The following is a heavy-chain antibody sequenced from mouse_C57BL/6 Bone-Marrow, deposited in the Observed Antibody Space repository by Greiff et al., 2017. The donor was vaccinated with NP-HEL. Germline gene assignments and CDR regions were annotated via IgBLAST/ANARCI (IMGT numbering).Heavy chain of an antibody. J-gene: IGHJ3*01. CDR2: IYPRSGNT. CDR3: ARFYYCGSKFAY. V-gene: IGHV1-81*01. Sequence: VQLQQSGAELARPGASVKLSCKASGYTFTSYGISWVKQRPGQGLEWIGEIYPRSGNTYYIEKIKGTATLTADKSSSTAYMELRSLRSEDSAFYFCARFYYCGSKFAYWGQGTLVTVSA. D-gene: IGHD1-1*01. CDR1: GYTFTSYG.